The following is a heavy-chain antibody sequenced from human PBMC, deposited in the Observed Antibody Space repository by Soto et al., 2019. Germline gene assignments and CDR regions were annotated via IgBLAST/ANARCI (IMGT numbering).Heavy chain of an antibody. D-gene: IGHD2-15*01. Sequence: QVQLQESGPGLVKPSQTLSLTCTVSGGSISSGGYYWSWIRQHPGKGLEWIGYIYYSGSTYYNPSLKSRVTRSVDTSKNQFSLKLSSVTAADTAVYYCARAPLIYCSGGSCYSPGWFDPWGQGTLVTVSS. CDR3: ARAPLIYCSGGSCYSPGWFDP. J-gene: IGHJ5*02. CDR2: IYYSGST. V-gene: IGHV4-31*03. CDR1: GGSISSGGYY.